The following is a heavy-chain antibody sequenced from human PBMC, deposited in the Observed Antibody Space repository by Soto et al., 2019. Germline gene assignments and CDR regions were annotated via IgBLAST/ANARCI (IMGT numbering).Heavy chain of an antibody. CDR2: IYYSGST. D-gene: IGHD2-15*01. CDR1: GGSISSSSYY. CDR3: ARHTPAISISDH. Sequence: SETLFLTCTVSGGSISSSSYYWGWIRQPPGKGLEWIGNIYYSGSTYYNPSLKSRVTISVDTSKNQFSLKLSSVTAADTAVYYCARHTPAISISDHWGQGTLVTVSS. V-gene: IGHV4-39*01. J-gene: IGHJ4*02.